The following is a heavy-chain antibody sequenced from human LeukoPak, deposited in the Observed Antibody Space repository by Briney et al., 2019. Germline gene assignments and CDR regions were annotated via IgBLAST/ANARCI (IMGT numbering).Heavy chain of an antibody. D-gene: IGHD3-22*01. CDR2: MNPNSGNT. J-gene: IGHJ6*02. CDR3: ARGLKGKYYYYDSSGYVYYGMDV. Sequence: GASVKVSCKASGYTFTSYDINWVRQATGQGLEWMGWMNPNSGNTGYAQKFQGRVTMTRNTSISTAYMELSSLRSEDTAVYYRARGLKGKYYYYDSSGYVYYGMDVWGQGTTVTVSS. V-gene: IGHV1-8*01. CDR1: GYTFTSYD.